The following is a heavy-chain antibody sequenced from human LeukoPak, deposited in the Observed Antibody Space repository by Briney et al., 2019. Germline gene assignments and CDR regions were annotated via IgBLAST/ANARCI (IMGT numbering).Heavy chain of an antibody. D-gene: IGHD2-2*01. CDR2: ISYDGSNK. CDR1: GFTFSSYW. CDR3: ARALVNYATDY. Sequence: GGSLRLSCAASGFTFSSYWMNWARQAPGKGLEWVAVISYDGSNKYYADSVKGRFTISRDNSKNTLYLQMNSLRAEDTAVYYCARALVNYATDYWGQGTLVTVSS. J-gene: IGHJ4*02. V-gene: IGHV3-30*03.